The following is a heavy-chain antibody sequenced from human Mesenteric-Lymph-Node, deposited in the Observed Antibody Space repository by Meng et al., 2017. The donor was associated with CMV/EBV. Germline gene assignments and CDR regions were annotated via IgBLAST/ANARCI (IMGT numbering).Heavy chain of an antibody. CDR2: INPFSGAT. D-gene: IGHD5-12*01. J-gene: IGHJ4*02. CDR3: ARSGGYSGYDY. V-gene: IGHV1-2*06. Sequence: SCRTSGYPVTGYYVYWVRQASGRRLEWMGRINPFSGATDYAQNFQGRVTITRDTSIITAYMEVSRLTSDDTALYYCARSGGYSGYDYWGQGTLVTVSS. CDR1: GYPVTGYY.